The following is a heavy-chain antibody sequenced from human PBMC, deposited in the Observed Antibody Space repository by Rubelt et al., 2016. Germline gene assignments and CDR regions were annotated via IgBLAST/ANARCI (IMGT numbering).Heavy chain of an antibody. D-gene: IGHD6-13*01. CDR2: ISSSGVST. CDR1: GFAFSIYA. J-gene: IGHJ1*01. V-gene: IGHV3-23*01. CDR3: AREGSWGLVQH. Sequence: GGGLGQPGGSLRLSCTASGFAFSIYAMNWVRQAPGKGLEWVSAISSSGVSTYYIDSVRGRFTISRDNSKNTVYLEMNSLRAEDTAVYYCAREGSWGLVQHWGQGTLVTVSS.